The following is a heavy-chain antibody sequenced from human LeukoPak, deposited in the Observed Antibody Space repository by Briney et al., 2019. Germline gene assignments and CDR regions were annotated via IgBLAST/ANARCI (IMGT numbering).Heavy chain of an antibody. CDR1: GGSISSYN. J-gene: IGHJ4*02. CDR2: IYYSRST. V-gene: IGHV4-59*01. Sequence: SETLSLTCSVSGGSISSYNWSWIRQPPGKGLEWIGYIYYSRSTNYNPSLESRVIIAVDTSKNQFALKLRSVTAADTAVYYCARAPLGGWGKVWFDYWGQGTLVTVSS. CDR3: ARAPLGGWGKVWFDY. D-gene: IGHD6-19*01.